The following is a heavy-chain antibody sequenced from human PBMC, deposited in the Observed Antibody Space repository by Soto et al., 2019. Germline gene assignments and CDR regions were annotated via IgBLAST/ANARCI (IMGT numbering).Heavy chain of an antibody. V-gene: IGHV4-30-2*01. Sequence: PSETLSLTCAVSGGSISSGGYSWSWIRQPPGKGLEWIGYIYHSGSTYYNPSLKSRVTISVDRSKNQFSLKLSSVTAADTAVYYCARASPNYYGSGPTYYFDYWGQGTLVTVSS. CDR3: ARASPNYYGSGPTYYFDY. CDR1: GGSISSGGYS. D-gene: IGHD3-10*01. J-gene: IGHJ4*02. CDR2: IYHSGST.